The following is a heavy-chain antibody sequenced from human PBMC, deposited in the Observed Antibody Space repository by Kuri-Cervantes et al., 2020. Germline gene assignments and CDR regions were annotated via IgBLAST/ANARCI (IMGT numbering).Heavy chain of an antibody. CDR1: GYTFTSYA. J-gene: IGHJ6*03. CDR3: AKRNSSSSSTARNYYYYYMDV. Sequence: ASVKVSCKASGYTFTSYAMHWVRQAPEQRLEWMGWINAGNGNTKYSQKFQGRVTITRDTSASTAYMELSSLRSEDTAVYYCAKRNSSSSSTARNYYYYYMDVWGKGTTVTVSS. CDR2: INAGNGNT. D-gene: IGHD6-13*01. V-gene: IGHV1-3*01.